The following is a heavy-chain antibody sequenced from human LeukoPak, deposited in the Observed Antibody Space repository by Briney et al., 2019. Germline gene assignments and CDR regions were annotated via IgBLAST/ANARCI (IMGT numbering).Heavy chain of an antibody. CDR1: GYSFTAYG. D-gene: IGHD4-23*01. V-gene: IGHV1-69*13. CDR2: IIPIFGTA. CDR3: ARTPPDYGGNYYFDY. J-gene: IGHJ4*02. Sequence: GASVKVSCKASGYSFTAYGITWMRQAPGQGLEWMGGIIPIFGTANYAQKFQGRVTITADESTSTAYMELSSLRSEDTAVYYCARTPPDYGGNYYFDYWGQGTLVTVSS.